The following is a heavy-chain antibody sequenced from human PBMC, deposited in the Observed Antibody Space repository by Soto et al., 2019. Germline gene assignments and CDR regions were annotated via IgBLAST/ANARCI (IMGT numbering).Heavy chain of an antibody. CDR1: GYTFTSYD. D-gene: IGHD3-9*01. Sequence: GASVKVSCKASGYTFTSYDINWVRQATGQGLEWMGWMNPNSGNTGYAQKFQGRVTMTRNTSISTAYMELSSLRSEDTAVYYCARAGELRYFDWIETYNWFDPWGQGTLVTVSS. CDR3: ARAGELRYFDWIETYNWFDP. J-gene: IGHJ5*02. CDR2: MNPNSGNT. V-gene: IGHV1-8*01.